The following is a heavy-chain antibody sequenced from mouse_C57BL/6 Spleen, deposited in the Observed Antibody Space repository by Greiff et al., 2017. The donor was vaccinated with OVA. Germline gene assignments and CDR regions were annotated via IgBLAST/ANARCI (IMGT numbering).Heavy chain of an antibody. CDR1: GYTFTSYW. J-gene: IGHJ2*01. D-gene: IGHD2-4*01. V-gene: IGHV1-55*01. Sequence: QVHVKQSGAELVKPGASVKMSCKASGYTFTSYWITWVKQRPGQGLEWIGVIYPGSGSTNYNEKFKSKATLTVDTSSSTAYMQLSSLTSEDSAVYYGARGTYYDYPYYFDYWGQGTPLTVSS. CDR3: ARGTYYDYPYYFDY. CDR2: IYPGSGST.